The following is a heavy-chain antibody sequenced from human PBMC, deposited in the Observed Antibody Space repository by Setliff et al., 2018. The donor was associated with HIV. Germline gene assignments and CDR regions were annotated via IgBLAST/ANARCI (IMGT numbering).Heavy chain of an antibody. J-gene: IGHJ6*02. CDR1: GYTFTSYY. CDR3: ARGQKMYFMITMLGGYYYYHMDV. Sequence: ASVKVSCKASGYTFTSYYMHWVRQAPGQGLEWMGIINPSGGSTSYAQKFQGRVTMTRDTSTSTVYMELSSLRSEDTAVYYCARGQKMYFMITMLGGYYYYHMDVWGQGTTVTVSS. V-gene: IGHV1-46*01. D-gene: IGHD3-10*02. CDR2: INPSGGST.